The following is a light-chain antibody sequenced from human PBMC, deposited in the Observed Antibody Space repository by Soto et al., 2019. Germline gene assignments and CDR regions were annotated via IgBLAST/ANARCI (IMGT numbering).Light chain of an antibody. Sequence: QSALTQPASVSGSHGQSITISCTGTSSDVGDYNYVSWYQQHPGKAPKLMIYDVSNRPSGVSNRFSGSKSGNTASLTISGLQAEDEADYYCSSYTSSNTCVFGTGTKVTVL. V-gene: IGLV2-14*01. J-gene: IGLJ1*01. CDR2: DVS. CDR3: SSYTSSNTCV. CDR1: SSDVGDYNY.